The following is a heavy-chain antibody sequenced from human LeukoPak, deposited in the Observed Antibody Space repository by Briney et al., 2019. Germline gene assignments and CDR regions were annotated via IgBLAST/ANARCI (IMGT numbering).Heavy chain of an antibody. CDR2: IWYDGSNE. J-gene: IGHJ4*02. CDR1: GVTFSGYA. CDR3: ARDGYGHGSLDY. Sequence: PGGSLRLSCAASGVTFSGYAMHWVRQAPGKGLEWVAVIWYDGSNENYADSVKGRFSISRDGSKNTLDLQINSLRDEDTAVYYCARDGYGHGSLDYWGQGTLVSVSS. V-gene: IGHV3-33*01. D-gene: IGHD5-18*01.